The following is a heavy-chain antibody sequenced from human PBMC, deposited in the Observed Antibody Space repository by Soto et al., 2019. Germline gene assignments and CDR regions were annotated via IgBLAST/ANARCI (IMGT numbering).Heavy chain of an antibody. J-gene: IGHJ4*02. CDR2: INHSGST. V-gene: IGHV4-34*01. CDR1: GGSFSGYY. CDR3: ARAYSGYDSTRLDY. Sequence: SETLSLTCAVYGGSFSGYYWSWIRQPPGKGLEWIGEINHSGSTNYNPSLKSRVTISVDTSKNQFSLKLSSVTAADTAVYYCARAYSGYDSTRLDYWGQGTLVTVSS. D-gene: IGHD5-12*01.